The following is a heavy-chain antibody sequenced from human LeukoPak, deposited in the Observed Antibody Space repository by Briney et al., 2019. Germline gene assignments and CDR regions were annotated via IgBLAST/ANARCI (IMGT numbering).Heavy chain of an antibody. J-gene: IGHJ6*03. D-gene: IGHD1/OR15-1a*01. V-gene: IGHV4-59*01. CDR3: ARELDPTSTNNPHFYYHMDV. CDR1: GDSISAYT. Sequence: SETLSLTCTVSGDSISAYTWSWLRQPPGKGLEWIGSIYYGGSTNYNPSLERRVTISMDTSKTWFSLNLSGVTAADTAMYYCARELDPTSTNNPHFYYHMDVWGKGTTVTVSS. CDR2: IYYGGST.